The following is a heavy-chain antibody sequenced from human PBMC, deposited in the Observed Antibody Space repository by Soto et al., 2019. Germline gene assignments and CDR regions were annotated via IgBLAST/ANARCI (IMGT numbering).Heavy chain of an antibody. CDR3: AHNSVPWFGELFQDY. CDR1: GFSLSTSGVG. D-gene: IGHD3-10*01. J-gene: IGHJ4*02. CDR2: IYWNDDK. V-gene: IGHV2-5*01. Sequence: SGPTLVNPTQTLTLTCTFSGFSLSTSGVGVGWIRQPPGKALEWLALIYWNDDKRYSPSLKSRLTITKDTSKNQVVLTMTNMDPVDTATYYCAHNSVPWFGELFQDYWGQGTLVTVSS.